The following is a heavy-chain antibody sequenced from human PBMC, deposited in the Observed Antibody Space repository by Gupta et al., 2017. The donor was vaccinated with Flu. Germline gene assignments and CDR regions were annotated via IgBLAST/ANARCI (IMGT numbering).Heavy chain of an antibody. V-gene: IGHV3-23*01. CDR2: LLFSVDIT. Sequence: VKLLESGGGLVQPGGCLRLTSAGEGCAFSNHDMTWVRQDTGKGLEWLSWLLFSVDITYSIDYVKGRFTIAIDNSENTLYMQMNSLRSEATAVHYCAQSKDTIWWFYHWGQGSLFTVSS. CDR3: AQSKDTIWWFYH. D-gene: IGHD2-2*01. CDR1: GCAFSNHD. J-gene: IGHJ5*02.